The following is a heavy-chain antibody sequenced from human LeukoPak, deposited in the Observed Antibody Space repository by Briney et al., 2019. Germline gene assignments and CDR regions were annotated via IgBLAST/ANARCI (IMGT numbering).Heavy chain of an antibody. J-gene: IGHJ4*02. CDR3: ASLYYGGNNFDY. CDR2: IYSGGST. CDR1: GFTVSSNY. D-gene: IGHD4-23*01. Sequence: GGSLRLSCAASGFTVSSNYMSWVRQAPGKGLEWVSVIYSGGSTYYADSLKGRFTISRDNSKNTLYLQMNSLRAEDTAVYYCASLYYGGNNFDYWGQGTLVTVSS. V-gene: IGHV3-66*01.